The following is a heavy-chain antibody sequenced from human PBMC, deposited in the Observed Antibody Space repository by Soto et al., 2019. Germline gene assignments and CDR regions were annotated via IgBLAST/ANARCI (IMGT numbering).Heavy chain of an antibody. CDR3: TYFDAAAGVDY. V-gene: IGHV3-73*02. J-gene: IGHJ4*02. CDR1: GFTFSGSA. Sequence: EVQLVESGGGLVQPGGSLKLSCAASGFTFSGSAMHWVRQASGKGLEWVGRIRSKANNYATAYAASVKGRFTTSRDDSKNTAYLRMSSLKIEDTAVYYCTYFDAAAGVDYWGQGTLVTVSS. CDR2: IRSKANNYAT. D-gene: IGHD6-13*01.